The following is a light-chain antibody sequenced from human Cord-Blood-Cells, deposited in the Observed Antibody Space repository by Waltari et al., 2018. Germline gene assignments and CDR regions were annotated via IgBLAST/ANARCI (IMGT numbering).Light chain of an antibody. CDR2: AAS. Sequence: DIQMTQSPSSLSASVGDRVTITCRPSQSISSYLNWYQQKPGKAPKLLIYAASSLQSGVPSRFSCSGSGTDFTLTISSLQPEDFATYYCQQSYSTRYTFGQGTKLEIK. V-gene: IGKV1-39*01. CDR1: QSISSY. CDR3: QQSYSTRYT. J-gene: IGKJ2*01.